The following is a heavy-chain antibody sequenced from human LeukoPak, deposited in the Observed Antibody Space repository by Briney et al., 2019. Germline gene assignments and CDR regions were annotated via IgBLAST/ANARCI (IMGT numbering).Heavy chain of an antibody. D-gene: IGHD3-22*01. CDR1: GFTVSSNY. CDR3: ARGYYYDSSGYYYDGPYFDY. V-gene: IGHV4-4*02. J-gene: IGHJ4*02. Sequence: GSLRLSCAASGFTVSSNYMSWVRQPPGKGLEWIGEIYHSGSTNYNPSLKSRVTISVDKSKNQFSLKLSSVTAADTAVYYCARGYYYDSSGYYYDGPYFDYWGQGTLVTVSS. CDR2: IYHSGST.